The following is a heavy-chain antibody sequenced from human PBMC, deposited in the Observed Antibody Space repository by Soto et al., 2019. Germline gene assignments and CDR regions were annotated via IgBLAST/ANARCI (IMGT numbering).Heavy chain of an antibody. CDR2: ITPNSGGT. J-gene: IGHJ4*02. D-gene: IGHD1-1*01. V-gene: IGHV1-2*02. CDR3: ARDYGEKWNDVFSRFHY. CDR1: GYTFTDYY. Sequence: ASVKVSCKASGYTFTDYYMHWVRQAPGQGLEWMGWITPNSGGTKYAQKFQGRVTMTRDTSITTAYMELSRLRSDDTAFYYCARDYGEKWNDVFSRFHYWGQGTLASVSS.